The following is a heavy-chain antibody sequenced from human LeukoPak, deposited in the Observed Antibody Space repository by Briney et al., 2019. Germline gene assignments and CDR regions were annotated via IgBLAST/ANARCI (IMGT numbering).Heavy chain of an antibody. CDR3: ARTSGTGWSY. J-gene: IGHJ4*02. CDR2: IKQGGSEK. CDR1: GFTFSSYS. V-gene: IGHV3-7*01. Sequence: GGSLRLSCAASGFTFSSYSMNWVRQAPGKGLEWVANIKQGGSEKYYVDSVKGRFTISRDNAKNSLYLQMDSLRAEDTAVYYCARTSGTGWSYWGQGTLVTVSS. D-gene: IGHD3-9*01.